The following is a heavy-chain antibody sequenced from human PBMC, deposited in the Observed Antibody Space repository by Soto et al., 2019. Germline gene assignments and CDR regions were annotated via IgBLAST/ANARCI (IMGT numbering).Heavy chain of an antibody. CDR3: ARRGGRDGYNWYFDY. CDR2: INHSGST. D-gene: IGHD5-12*01. CDR1: GGSFSGYY. V-gene: IGHV4-34*01. Sequence: SETLSLTCAVYGGSFSGYYWSWIRQPPGKGLEWIGEINHSGSTNYNPSLKSRVTISVDTSKNQFSLKLSSVTAADTTVYYCARRGGRDGYNWYFDYWGQGTLVTVSS. J-gene: IGHJ4*02.